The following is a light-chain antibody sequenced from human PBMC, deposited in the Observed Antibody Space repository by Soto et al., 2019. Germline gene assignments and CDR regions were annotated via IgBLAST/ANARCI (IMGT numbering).Light chain of an antibody. Sequence: DIHITPSPSTLSASVGDRITNTCPASQSISSWLAWYQQKPGKAPKLLIYDASSLESGVPSRFSGSGSGTEFTLTISSLQPDDFATYYCQQYNSYSTWTFGQGTKVDIK. CDR2: DAS. V-gene: IGKV1-5*01. CDR1: QSISSW. CDR3: QQYNSYSTWT. J-gene: IGKJ1*01.